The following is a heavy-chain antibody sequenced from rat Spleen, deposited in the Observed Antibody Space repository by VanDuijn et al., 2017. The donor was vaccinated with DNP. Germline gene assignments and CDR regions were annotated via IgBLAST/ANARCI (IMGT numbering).Heavy chain of an antibody. V-gene: IGHV1-18*01. CDR1: GYSFTDNY. CDR2: IDPENSST. CDR3: TRGGYYSEGWFAY. J-gene: IGHJ3*01. Sequence: EVQLQQSGPELQRPGASVKLSCKASGYSFTDNYIYWVKQRPNQSLELIGRIDPENSSTDYVEKFKNKATLTADTSSNTAYMQLSSLTSEDTATYFCTRGGYYSEGWFAYWGQGTLVTVSS. D-gene: IGHD1-1*01.